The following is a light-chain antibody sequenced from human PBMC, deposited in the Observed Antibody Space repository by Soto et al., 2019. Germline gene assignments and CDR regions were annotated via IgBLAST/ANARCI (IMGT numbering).Light chain of an antibody. J-gene: IGKJ2*01. CDR2: DAS. Sequence: EIVLTQSPATLSLSPGERATLSCRASQRVGNYLAWYQQKPGQAPRLLIFDASNRAAGLPARFSGSGSGTDFTLSISNLEPADFAVYYCQQRSHWPMYTFGQGTKLEIK. V-gene: IGKV3-11*01. CDR3: QQRSHWPMYT. CDR1: QRVGNY.